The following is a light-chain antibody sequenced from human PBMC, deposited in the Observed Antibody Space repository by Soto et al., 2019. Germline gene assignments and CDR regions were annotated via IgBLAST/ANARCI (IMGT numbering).Light chain of an antibody. CDR2: GAS. J-gene: IGKJ1*01. Sequence: DIVMTQSPATLSVSPGERVTISCRASQSVRSNLAWYQQKPGQAPRLLIYGASSRATGIPDRFSGSGSGTDFTLTIRGLEPDDFAVYYCQKYGSFWTFGQGTKVDIK. V-gene: IGKV3-20*01. CDR1: QSVRSN. CDR3: QKYGSFWT.